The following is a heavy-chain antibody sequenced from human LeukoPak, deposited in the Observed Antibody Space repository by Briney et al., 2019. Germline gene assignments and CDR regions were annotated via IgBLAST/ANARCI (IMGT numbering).Heavy chain of an antibody. CDR3: AKVAADTPFDI. J-gene: IGHJ3*02. D-gene: IGHD6-19*01. CDR2: INSDGSST. Sequence: GGSLRLSCAASGFTFSSYWMHWVRQAPGKGLVWVSRINSDGSSTSYADSVKGRFTISRDNAKNTLYLQMNSLRAEDTAVYYCAKVAADTPFDIWGQGTMVTVSS. CDR1: GFTFSSYW. V-gene: IGHV3-74*01.